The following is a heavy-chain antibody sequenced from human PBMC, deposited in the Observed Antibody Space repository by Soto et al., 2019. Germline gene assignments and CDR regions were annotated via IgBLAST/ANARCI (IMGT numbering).Heavy chain of an antibody. CDR3: ARPTPDYYDSSGYYQDAFDI. CDR1: GGTFSSYA. V-gene: IGHV1-69*01. Sequence: QVQLVQSGAEVKKPGSSVKVSCKASGGTFSSYAISWVRQAPGQGLEWMGGIIPIFGTANYAQKFQGRVTITADASTSTAYMELSSLRSEDTAVSYCARPTPDYYDSSGYYQDAFDIWGQGTMVTVSS. J-gene: IGHJ3*02. D-gene: IGHD3-22*01. CDR2: IIPIFGTA.